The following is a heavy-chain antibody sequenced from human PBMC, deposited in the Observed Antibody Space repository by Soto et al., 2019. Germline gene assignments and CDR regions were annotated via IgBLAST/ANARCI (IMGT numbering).Heavy chain of an antibody. CDR2: IKSKTDGGTT. D-gene: IGHD6-6*01. CDR3: TTGIAARPYYYYGMDV. V-gene: IGHV3-15*07. Sequence: GGSLILSCAASGFTFSNAWMNWVRQAPGKGLEWVGRIKSKTDGGTTDYAAPVKGRFTISRDDSKNTLYLQMNSLKTEDTAVYYCTTGIAARPYYYYGMDVWGQGTTVTVSS. J-gene: IGHJ6*02. CDR1: GFTFSNAW.